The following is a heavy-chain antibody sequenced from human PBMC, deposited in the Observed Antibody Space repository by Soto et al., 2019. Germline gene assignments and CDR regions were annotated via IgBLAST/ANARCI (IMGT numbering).Heavy chain of an antibody. J-gene: IGHJ4*02. CDR2: IYSGGST. CDR1: GFTVSSNY. CDR3: ARDSCSGGDCY. Sequence: GESLRPSCAAYGFTVSSNYISWVRQAPGKGLEWVSFIYSGGSTYDADSVKSRFTISRDNSKNTLYLQMNSLRDEDTAVYYCARDSCSGGDCYWGQGTLVTVSS. D-gene: IGHD2-21*02. V-gene: IGHV3-53*01.